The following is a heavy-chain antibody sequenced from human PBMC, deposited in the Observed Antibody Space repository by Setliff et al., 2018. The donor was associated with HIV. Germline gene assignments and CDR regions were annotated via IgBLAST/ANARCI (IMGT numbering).Heavy chain of an antibody. CDR3: ARDQRLPGVQPPYWYFDL. D-gene: IGHD6-25*01. Sequence: PSETLSLTCAVHGGSLSDSYYNWFRQPPGKGLEWIGEISHSGRTSYNSSLKSRVTMSVDASKNHISLTLTSLTAADTAVYYCARDQRLPGVQPPYWYFDLWGRGTLVTVTS. V-gene: IGHV4-34*01. CDR2: ISHSGRT. CDR1: GGSLSDSY. J-gene: IGHJ2*01.